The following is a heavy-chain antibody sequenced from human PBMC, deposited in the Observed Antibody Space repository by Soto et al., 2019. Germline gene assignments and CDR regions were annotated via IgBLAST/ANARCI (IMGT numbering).Heavy chain of an antibody. CDR1: GFSFSDHY. Sequence: GGSLRLSCAASGFSFSDHYMDWVRQAPGKGLEWVGRVRNKVNSYTTEYAASVKGRFIVSRDDSKSALYLQMNSLKIEDTAVYYCTRVKSSTWGLDALDIWGRGTMVTVSS. D-gene: IGHD2-2*01. V-gene: IGHV3-72*01. CDR2: VRNKVNSYTT. J-gene: IGHJ3*02. CDR3: TRVKSSTWGLDALDI.